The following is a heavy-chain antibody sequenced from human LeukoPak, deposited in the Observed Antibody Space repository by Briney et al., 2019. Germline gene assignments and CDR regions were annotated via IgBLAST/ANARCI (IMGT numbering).Heavy chain of an antibody. V-gene: IGHV3-23*01. CDR3: AKYRSAWSFDY. CDR2: ISSSGGST. J-gene: IGHJ4*02. CDR1: GFTFSSYA. Sequence: GGSLRLSCAASGFTFSSYAMSWVRQAPGKGLEWVSGISSSGGSTYYADFVKGRFTISRDNSKNTLYLQVNSLRAEDTAVYYCAKYRSAWSFDYWGQGTLVIVSS. D-gene: IGHD6-13*01.